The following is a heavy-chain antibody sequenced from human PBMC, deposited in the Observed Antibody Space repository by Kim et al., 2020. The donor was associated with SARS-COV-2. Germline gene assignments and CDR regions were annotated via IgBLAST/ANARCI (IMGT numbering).Heavy chain of an antibody. D-gene: IGHD2-21*01. J-gene: IGHJ6*02. V-gene: IGHV3-11*01. Sequence: YADSVKGRFTIPRDNAKNSLYLQMNSLRAEDTAVYYCARDFAPYYYYGMDVWGQGTTVTVSS. CDR3: ARDFAPYYYYGMDV.